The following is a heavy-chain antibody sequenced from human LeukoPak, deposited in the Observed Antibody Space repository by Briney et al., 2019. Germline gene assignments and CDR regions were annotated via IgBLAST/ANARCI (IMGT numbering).Heavy chain of an antibody. CDR2: IFSNDEK. V-gene: IGHV2-26*01. D-gene: IGHD3-22*01. CDR1: GFSPSNARMG. CDR3: ARILGAYYYDSSGYYPYYFDY. Sequence: SGPVLVKPTETLTLTCTVSGFSPSNARMGVSWIRQPPGKALEWLAHIFSNDEKSYSTSLKSRLTISKDTSKSQVVLTMTNMDPVDTATYYCARILGAYYYDSSGYYPYYFDYWGQGTLVTVSS. J-gene: IGHJ4*02.